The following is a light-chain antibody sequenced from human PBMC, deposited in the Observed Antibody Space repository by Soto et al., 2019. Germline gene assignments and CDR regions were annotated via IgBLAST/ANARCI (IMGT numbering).Light chain of an antibody. Sequence: IMLTLTTATLSLSPGERATLSCRASQSVRSNLAWYQQKPGQAPRLLIYGASTRATGVPDRFSGGGSGTDFTLTISRLEPEDFAVYYCQHFVNSLTWTFGQGAIVDIK. J-gene: IGKJ1*01. V-gene: IGKV3-20*01. CDR1: QSVRSN. CDR3: QHFVNSLTWT. CDR2: GAS.